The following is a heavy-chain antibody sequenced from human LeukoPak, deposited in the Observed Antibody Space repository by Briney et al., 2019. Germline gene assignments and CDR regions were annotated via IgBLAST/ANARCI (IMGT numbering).Heavy chain of an antibody. Sequence: ASVKVSCKASGYTFTNYYMHWVRQAPGQGLEWMGIINPSAGSTSYAQKFQGRITVTRDTSTSTVYMELRSLRPEDTAVYYCARDHRGKQLWLTRPDEFDAFDIWGQGTVVTVS. V-gene: IGHV1-46*01. CDR1: GYTFTNYY. D-gene: IGHD5-18*01. J-gene: IGHJ3*02. CDR3: ARDHRGKQLWLTRPDEFDAFDI. CDR2: INPSAGST.